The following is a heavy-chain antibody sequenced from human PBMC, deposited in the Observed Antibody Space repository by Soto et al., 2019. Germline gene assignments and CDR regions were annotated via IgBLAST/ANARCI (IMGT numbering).Heavy chain of an antibody. D-gene: IGHD2-21*01. Sequence: HVQLVQPGAEVKKPGASLKVSCKASGYTFISYGVSWVRQAPGQGLKWLGWISPYNGNTNYAQKFQGRITMTTDTSTSTVYMDMRGMRTDVTAVYYCAIDQTKWLTGGCGIWGQGTRVVVSS. V-gene: IGHV1-18*01. J-gene: IGHJ3*02. CDR1: GYTFISYG. CDR2: ISPYNGNT. CDR3: AIDQTKWLTGGCGI.